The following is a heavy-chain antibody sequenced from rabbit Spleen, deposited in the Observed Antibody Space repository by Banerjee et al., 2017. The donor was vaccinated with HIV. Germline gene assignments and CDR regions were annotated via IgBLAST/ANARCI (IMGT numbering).Heavy chain of an antibody. CDR3: AREGSPYSNFNL. CDR2: INIVTGKS. V-gene: IGHV1S45*01. CDR1: RFPFSDKAV. J-gene: IGHJ4*01. D-gene: IGHD3-3*01. Sequence: QEQLVESRGGLVKPGGSLKLSCTASRFPFSDKAVMCWVRQAPGKGLQWIACINIVTGKSVYARWAKGRFTMSRTSSTTVTLQMTSLTVADTATYFCAREGSPYSNFNLWGPGTLVTVS.